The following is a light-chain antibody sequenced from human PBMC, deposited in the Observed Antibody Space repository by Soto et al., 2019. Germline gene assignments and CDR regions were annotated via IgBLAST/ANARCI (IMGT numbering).Light chain of an antibody. J-gene: IGKJ1*01. V-gene: IGKV1-33*01. Sequence: DIQMTQSPSTLSASVGDTVTVTCQASQDISNYLNWYQQKPGKAPKLLIYDASNLETGVPSRFSGSGSGTDFTFTISSLQPEDIATYYCQQYDNLPTWTFGQGTKVDI. CDR2: DAS. CDR3: QQYDNLPTWT. CDR1: QDISNY.